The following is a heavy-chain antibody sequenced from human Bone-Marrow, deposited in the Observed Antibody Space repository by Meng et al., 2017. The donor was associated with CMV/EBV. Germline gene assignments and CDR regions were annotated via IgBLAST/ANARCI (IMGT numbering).Heavy chain of an antibody. CDR3: ARDLWVPAAIPNYYYYYGMDV. D-gene: IGHD2-2*02. Sequence: SETLSLTCTVSGGSISGYYWSWIRQPPGKGLEWIGYIYYSGSTNYNPSLKSRVTISVDTSKNQFSLKLSSVTAADTAVYYCARDLWVPAAIPNYYYYYGMDVWGQGTTVTVS. CDR1: GGSISGYY. J-gene: IGHJ6*02. V-gene: IGHV4-59*01. CDR2: IYYSGST.